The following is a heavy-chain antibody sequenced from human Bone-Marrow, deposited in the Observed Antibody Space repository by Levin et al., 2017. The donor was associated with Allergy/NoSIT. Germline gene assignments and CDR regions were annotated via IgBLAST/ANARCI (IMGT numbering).Heavy chain of an antibody. CDR3: AKDISSSWSTGDLDY. V-gene: IGHV3-23*01. CDR1: GFTFSSYA. D-gene: IGHD6-6*01. J-gene: IGHJ4*02. CDR2: IRGSGVGT. Sequence: HSGGSLRLSCAASGFTFSSYAMSWVRQAPGKGLEWVSGIRGSGVGTYYADSVKGRFTISRDNSKNTLYLQMKSLRAEDTAVYYCAKDISSSWSTGDLDYWGQGTQVTVSS.